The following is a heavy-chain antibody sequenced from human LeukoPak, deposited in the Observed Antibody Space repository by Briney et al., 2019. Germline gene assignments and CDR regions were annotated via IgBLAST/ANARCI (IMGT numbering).Heavy chain of an antibody. Sequence: GGSLRLSCAASGFTFSSNWMHWVRQAPGKGLVWVSRINTDGSSTTYADSVKGRFTISRDNAKDTQFLQMNSLRDDDTAVYYCVRDGVGSTPFDFWGQGTLVTVSS. CDR3: VRDGVGSTPFDF. J-gene: IGHJ4*02. CDR2: INTDGSST. V-gene: IGHV3-74*01. CDR1: GFTFSSNW. D-gene: IGHD3-3*01.